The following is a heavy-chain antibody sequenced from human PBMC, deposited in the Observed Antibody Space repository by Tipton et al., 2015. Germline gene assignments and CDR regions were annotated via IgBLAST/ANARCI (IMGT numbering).Heavy chain of an antibody. CDR3: AKANYGDYSRPDY. CDR1: GFTFSSYS. CDR2: ISSSSSYI. D-gene: IGHD4-17*01. J-gene: IGHJ4*02. Sequence: GSLRLSCAASGFTFSSYSMNWVRQAPGKGLEWVSSISSSSSYIYYADSVKGRFTISRDNAKNSLYLQMNSLRAEDTAVYYCAKANYGDYSRPDYWGQGTLVTVSS. V-gene: IGHV3-21*03.